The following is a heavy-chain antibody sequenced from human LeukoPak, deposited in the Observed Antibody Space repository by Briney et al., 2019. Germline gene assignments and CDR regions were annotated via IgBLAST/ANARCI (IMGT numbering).Heavy chain of an antibody. CDR2: IYYSGST. V-gene: IGHV4-59*01. CDR3: ARVYSSGSDY. Sequence: SETLSLTCTVSGGSISSYYWSWIRQPPGKGLEWIGYIYYSGSTNYNPSLKSRVTISVDTSKDQFSLKLSSVTAADTAVYYCARVYSSGSDYWGQGTLVTVSS. D-gene: IGHD6-19*01. J-gene: IGHJ4*02. CDR1: GGSISSYY.